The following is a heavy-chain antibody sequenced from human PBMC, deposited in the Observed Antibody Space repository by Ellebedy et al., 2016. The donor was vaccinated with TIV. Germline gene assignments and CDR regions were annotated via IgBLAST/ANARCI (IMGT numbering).Heavy chain of an antibody. CDR2: IIPIFGAA. CDR3: ASAESGGYAWDY. CDR1: GGTFSSYA. J-gene: IGHJ4*02. Sequence: AASVKVSCKASGGTFSSYAISWVRQAPGHGLEWMGGIIPIFGAANYAQKFQGRVSITADDSTSTAYMELSGLRSEDTAVYFWASAESGGYAWDYWGQGTLVTVSS. V-gene: IGHV1-69*13. D-gene: IGHD5-12*01.